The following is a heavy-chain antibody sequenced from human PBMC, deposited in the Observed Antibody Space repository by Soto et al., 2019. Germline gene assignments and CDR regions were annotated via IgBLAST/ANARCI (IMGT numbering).Heavy chain of an antibody. D-gene: IGHD3-22*01. CDR2: INPNSGGT. CDR1: GYTFTGYY. J-gene: IGHJ6*02. CDR3: ARTRGETYYYDSSGSLGYYGMDV. V-gene: IGHV1-2*02. Sequence: ASVKVSCKASGYTFTGYYMHWVRQAPGQGLGWMGWINPNSGGTNYAQKFQGRVTMTRDTSISTAYMELSRLRSDDTAVYYCARTRGETYYYDSSGSLGYYGMDVWGQGTTVTVSS.